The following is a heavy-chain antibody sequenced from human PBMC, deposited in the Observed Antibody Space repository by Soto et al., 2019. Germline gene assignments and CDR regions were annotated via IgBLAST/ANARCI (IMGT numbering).Heavy chain of an antibody. V-gene: IGHV4-59*01. J-gene: IGHJ5*02. Sequence: PSETLSLTCTVSGGSISSYYWSWIRQPPGKGLEWIGYIYYSGSTNYNPSLKSRVTISVDTSKNQFSLKLSSVTAADTAVYYCARDSDCSSTSCCGASYGWFDPWGQGTLVTVSS. CDR2: IYYSGST. CDR1: GGSISSYY. D-gene: IGHD2-2*01. CDR3: ARDSDCSSTSCCGASYGWFDP.